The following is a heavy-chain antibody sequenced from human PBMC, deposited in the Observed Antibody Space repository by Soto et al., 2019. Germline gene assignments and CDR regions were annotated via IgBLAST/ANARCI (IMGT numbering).Heavy chain of an antibody. CDR3: TALSITIFGVVLMDV. V-gene: IGHV3-15*07. CDR1: GFTFSNAW. J-gene: IGHJ6*02. Sequence: GGSLRLSCAASGFTFSNAWMNWVRQAPGKGLEWVGRIKSKTDGGTTDYAAPVKGRFTISRDDSKNTLYLQMNSLKTEDTAVYYCTALSITIFGVVLMDVWGQGTTVTVSS. CDR2: IKSKTDGGTT. D-gene: IGHD3-3*01.